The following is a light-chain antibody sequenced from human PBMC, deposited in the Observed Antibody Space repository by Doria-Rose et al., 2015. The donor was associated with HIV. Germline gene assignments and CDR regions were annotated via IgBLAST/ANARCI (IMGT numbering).Light chain of an antibody. CDR3: QQSNSFPIT. CDR1: EAISSW. Sequence: DIRLTQSPSSVSASVGDRVTITCRASEAISSWLVWYQQKPGKAPKVLIYAASTSQSGVPSRFSGSGFGTDFTLTISNLQPEDFATYYCQQSNSFPITGGQGNRLE. V-gene: IGKV1-12*01. J-gene: IGKJ5*01. CDR2: AAS.